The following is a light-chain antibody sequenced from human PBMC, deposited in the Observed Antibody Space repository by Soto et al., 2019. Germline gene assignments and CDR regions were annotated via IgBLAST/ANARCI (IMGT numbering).Light chain of an antibody. CDR1: QSVSSN. CDR3: QQYNNCWT. Sequence: EIVMTQSPATLSVSPGERATLSCRASQSVSSNLAWYQQKPGQAHRLLIYGAATRATGIPARFSGSGPGTEFTLTNSSLQSEDFAVYDCQQYNNCWTFGQGTKVEIK. V-gene: IGKV3-15*01. J-gene: IGKJ1*01. CDR2: GAA.